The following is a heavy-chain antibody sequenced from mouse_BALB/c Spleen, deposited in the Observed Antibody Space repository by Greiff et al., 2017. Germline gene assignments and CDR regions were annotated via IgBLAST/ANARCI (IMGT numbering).Heavy chain of an antibody. D-gene: IGHD2-4*01. CDR3: ARSGGLRRDAMDY. Sequence: QVQLQQPGAELVKPGASVKLSCKASGYTFTSYWMHWVKQRPGQGLEWIGEINPSNGSTNYNEKFKSKATLTVDKSSSTAYMQLSSLTSEDSAVYYCARSGGLRRDAMDYWGQGTSVTVSS. V-gene: IGHV1S81*02. CDR1: GYTFTSYW. CDR2: INPSNGST. J-gene: IGHJ4*01.